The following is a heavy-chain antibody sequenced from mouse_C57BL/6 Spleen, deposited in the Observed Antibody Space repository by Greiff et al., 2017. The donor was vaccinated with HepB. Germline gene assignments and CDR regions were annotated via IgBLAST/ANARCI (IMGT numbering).Heavy chain of an antibody. V-gene: IGHV7-3*01. D-gene: IGHD1-1*01. CDR2: IRNKANGYTT. J-gene: IGHJ2*01. Sequence: EVHLVESGGGLVQPGGSLSLSCAASGFTFTDYYMSWVRQPPGKALEWLGFIRNKANGYTTEYSASVKGRFTISRDNSQSILYLQMNALRAEDSATYYCARYIRYYGSLDYWGQGTTLTVSS. CDR1: GFTFTDYY. CDR3: ARYIRYYGSLDY.